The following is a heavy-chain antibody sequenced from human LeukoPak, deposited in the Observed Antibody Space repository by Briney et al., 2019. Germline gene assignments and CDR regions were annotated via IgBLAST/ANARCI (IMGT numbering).Heavy chain of an antibody. V-gene: IGHV3-74*01. CDR1: GFTFSIYW. D-gene: IGHD3-3*01. J-gene: IGHJ3*02. CDR2: INSDGSST. Sequence: GSLRLSCAASGFTFSIYWMHWVRQAPGKGLVWASRINSDGSSTSYADSVKGRLTISRDNAKNTLYLQMNSLRAEDTAVYYCARDEDWSGYYGAFDIWGQGTMVTVSS. CDR3: ARDEDWSGYYGAFDI.